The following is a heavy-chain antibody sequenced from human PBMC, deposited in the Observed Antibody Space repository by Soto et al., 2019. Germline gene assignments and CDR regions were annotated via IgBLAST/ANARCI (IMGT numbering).Heavy chain of an antibody. CDR2: INHSGST. J-gene: IGHJ4*02. D-gene: IGHD3-10*01. CDR3: ARRSGSYGPRGPSFDY. Sequence: SETLSLTCAVYGGSFSGYYCSWIRQPPGKGLEWIGEINHSGSTNYNPSLKSRVTISVDTSKNQFSLKLSSVTAADTAVYYCARRSGSYGPRGPSFDYWGQGTLVTVSS. V-gene: IGHV4-34*01. CDR1: GGSFSGYY.